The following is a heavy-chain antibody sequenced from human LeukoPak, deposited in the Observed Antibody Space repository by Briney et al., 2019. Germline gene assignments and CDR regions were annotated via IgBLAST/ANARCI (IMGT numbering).Heavy chain of an antibody. J-gene: IGHJ4*02. D-gene: IGHD3/OR15-3a*01. CDR2: IIPIFGTA. V-gene: IGHV1-69*01. Sequence: SSVKVSCKASGGTFSSYAISWVRQAPGQGLEWMGGIIPIFGTANYAQKFQGRVTITADESTSTAYMELSSLRSEDTAVYYCARDREGLTPSSFDFWGQGTLVTVSS. CDR3: ARDREGLTPSSFDF. CDR1: GGTFSSYA.